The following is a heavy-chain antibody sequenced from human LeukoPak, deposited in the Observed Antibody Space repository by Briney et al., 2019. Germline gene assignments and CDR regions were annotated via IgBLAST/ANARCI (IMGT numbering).Heavy chain of an antibody. J-gene: IGHJ6*02. CDR1: GFTVSSNY. V-gene: IGHV3-66*01. Sequence: GGSLRLSCAASGFTVSSNYMSWVRQAPGKGLEWVSVIYSGGSTYYADSVKGRFTISRDNSKNTLYLQMNSLRAEDTAVYYCARDQLVATTDYYYGMDVWGQGTTVTVSS. D-gene: IGHD5-12*01. CDR2: IYSGGST. CDR3: ARDQLVATTDYYYGMDV.